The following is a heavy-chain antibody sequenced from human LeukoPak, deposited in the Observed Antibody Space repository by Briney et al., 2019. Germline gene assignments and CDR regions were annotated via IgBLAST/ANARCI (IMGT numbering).Heavy chain of an antibody. CDR3: ARGKNYDFWSGYYSRVWFDP. V-gene: IGHV4-34*01. D-gene: IGHD3-3*01. J-gene: IGHJ5*02. CDR1: GGSFSGYY. CDR2: INHSGST. Sequence: SETLSLTCAVYGGSFSGYYWSWIRQPPGKGLEWIGEINHSGSTNYNPSLKSRVTIPVDTSKNQFSLKLSSVTAADTAVYYCARGKNYDFWSGYYSRVWFDPWGQGTLVTVSS.